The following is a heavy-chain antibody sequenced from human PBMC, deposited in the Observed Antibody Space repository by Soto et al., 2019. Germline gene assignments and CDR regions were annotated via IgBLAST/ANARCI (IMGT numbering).Heavy chain of an antibody. J-gene: IGHJ4*02. D-gene: IGHD6-19*01. CDR3: ARDLPEKVAGNPTDTDFDY. CDR2: ISSSSSTI. CDR1: GFTFSSYS. Sequence: GGSLRLSCAASGFTFSSYSMNWVRQAPGKGLEWVSYISSSSSTIYYADSVKGRFTVSRDNAKNSLYLQMNSLRDEDTAVYYCARDLPEKVAGNPTDTDFDYWGQGTLVTVSS. V-gene: IGHV3-48*02.